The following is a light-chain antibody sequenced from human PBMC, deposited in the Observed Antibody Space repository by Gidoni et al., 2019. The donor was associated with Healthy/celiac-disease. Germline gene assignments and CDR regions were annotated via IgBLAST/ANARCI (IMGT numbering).Light chain of an antibody. Sequence: EIVLTQSPATLSVSAGERATLSCRASQSVSSYLACYQQQPGQAPRLLIYDASNRATGIPARFSGSGSGTDFTLTLSSLVPEDFAVYYCQQRSNGLTFGGGTKVEIK. CDR3: QQRSNGLT. CDR1: QSVSSY. J-gene: IGKJ4*01. V-gene: IGKV3-11*01. CDR2: DAS.